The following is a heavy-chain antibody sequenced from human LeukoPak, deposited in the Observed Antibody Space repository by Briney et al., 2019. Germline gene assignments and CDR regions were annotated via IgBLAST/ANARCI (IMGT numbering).Heavy chain of an antibody. J-gene: IGHJ4*02. Sequence: GGPLRLSCAASGFTFSSYWMHWVRQAPGKGLVWVSRINSDGSSTSYADSVKGRFTISRDNSKNTLYLQMNSLRAEDTAIYYCAKDLPQLWFKGSFDHWGQGILVSVSS. V-gene: IGHV3-74*01. CDR1: GFTFSSYW. CDR3: AKDLPQLWFKGSFDH. CDR2: INSDGSST. D-gene: IGHD5-18*01.